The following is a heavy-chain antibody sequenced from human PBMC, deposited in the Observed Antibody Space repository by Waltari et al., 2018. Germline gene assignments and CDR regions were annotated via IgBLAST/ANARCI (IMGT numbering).Heavy chain of an antibody. V-gene: IGHV3-7*04. CDR1: GFHFIRLW. Sequence: EVQLVESGGGLVQPGGSLRLSCAASGFHFIRLWMTWVRQAPGKGLEWLGNIKEDGSESYYGDSVKGRFTISRDNTKNSLYLQMNSLRVEDTAVYYCARADYGGTADYDYWGQGTQVTVSS. D-gene: IGHD4-17*01. J-gene: IGHJ4*02. CDR2: IKEDGSES. CDR3: ARADYGGTADYDY.